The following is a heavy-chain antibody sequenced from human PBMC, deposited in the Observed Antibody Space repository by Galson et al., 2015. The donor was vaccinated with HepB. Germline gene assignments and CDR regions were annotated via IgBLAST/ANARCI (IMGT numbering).Heavy chain of an antibody. V-gene: IGHV3-48*02. D-gene: IGHD3-22*01. CDR1: GFTFSHYN. J-gene: IGHJ5*02. Sequence: SLRLSCAASGFTFSHYNMNWVRQAPGKGLEWVSYISSSTSTIYYADSVKGRFTISRDNAKNSLYLQMNSLRDEDTAVYYCTKIGYYDPPGWFDPWGQGTLVTVSS. CDR2: ISSSTSTI. CDR3: TKIGYYDPPGWFDP.